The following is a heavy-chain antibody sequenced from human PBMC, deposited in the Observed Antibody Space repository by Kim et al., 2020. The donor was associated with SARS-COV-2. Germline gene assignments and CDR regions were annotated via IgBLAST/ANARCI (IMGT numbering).Heavy chain of an antibody. J-gene: IGHJ3*02. Sequence: GGSLRLSCAASGFTVSSNYMSWVRQAPGKGLEWVSVIYSGGSTYYADSVKGRFTISRDNSKNTLYLQMNSLRAEDTAVYYCASSVRGVIMGAFDIWGQGTMVTVSS. CDR1: GFTVSSNY. CDR2: IYSGGST. V-gene: IGHV3-53*01. CDR3: ASSVRGVIMGAFDI. D-gene: IGHD3-10*01.